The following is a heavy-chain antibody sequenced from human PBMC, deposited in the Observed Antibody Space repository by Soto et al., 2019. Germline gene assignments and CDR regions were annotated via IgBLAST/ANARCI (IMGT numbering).Heavy chain of an antibody. CDR2: ILPVYNTT. D-gene: IGHD3-16*01. Sequence: QAKLVQTGAEVKKPGSSVKVSCKTSGGSFRNNAFSWVRQAPGQGLEWMGQILPVYNTTNYARKFQGRGTITADKSTTTIHMELNTVRSDDTALYYCARMRGMLLGSFDVWGQGTTVSVSS. V-gene: IGHV1-69*06. J-gene: IGHJ3*01. CDR1: GGSFRNNA. CDR3: ARMRGMLLGSFDV.